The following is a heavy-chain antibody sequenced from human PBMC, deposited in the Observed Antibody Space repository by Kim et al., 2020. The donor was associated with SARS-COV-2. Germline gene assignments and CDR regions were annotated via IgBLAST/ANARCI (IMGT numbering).Heavy chain of an antibody. Sequence: SQTLSLTCAISGDSVSSNSAAWNWIRQSPSRGLEWLGRTYYRSKWYNDYAVSVKSRITINPDTSKNQFSLQLNSVTPEDTAVYYCARSPFWYSSGWPRPYFDYWGQGTLVTVSS. V-gene: IGHV6-1*01. D-gene: IGHD6-19*01. CDR1: GDSVSSNSAA. CDR2: TYYRSKWYN. CDR3: ARSPFWYSSGWPRPYFDY. J-gene: IGHJ4*02.